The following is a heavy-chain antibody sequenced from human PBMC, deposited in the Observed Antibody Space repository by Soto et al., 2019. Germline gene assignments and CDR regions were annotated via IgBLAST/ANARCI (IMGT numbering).Heavy chain of an antibody. D-gene: IGHD6-13*01. CDR3: ARGYLNSWYSYYYGMDV. CDR1: GYTFTSYD. V-gene: IGHV1-8*01. Sequence: QVQLVQSGAEVKKPGASVKVSCKASGYTFTSYDINWVRQATGQGLEWMGWMNPNSGNTGYAQKFQGRVTMTRNTSISTAYMELSSLRSEDTAVYYCARGYLNSWYSYYYGMDVWGQGTTVTVSS. CDR2: MNPNSGNT. J-gene: IGHJ6*02.